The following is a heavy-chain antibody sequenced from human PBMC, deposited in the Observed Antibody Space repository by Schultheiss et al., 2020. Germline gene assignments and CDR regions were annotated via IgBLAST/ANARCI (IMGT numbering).Heavy chain of an antibody. CDR1: GGSNSSSSYY. D-gene: IGHD6-13*01. CDR3: ARAAAGDFDP. V-gene: IGHV4-39*07. Sequence: SETLSLTCTVSGGSNSSSSYYWGWIRQHPGKGLEWIGYIYYSGSTYYNPSLKSRVTISVDRSKNQFSLKLSSVTAADTAVYYCARAAAGDFDPWGQGTLVTVSS. J-gene: IGHJ5*02. CDR2: IYYSGST.